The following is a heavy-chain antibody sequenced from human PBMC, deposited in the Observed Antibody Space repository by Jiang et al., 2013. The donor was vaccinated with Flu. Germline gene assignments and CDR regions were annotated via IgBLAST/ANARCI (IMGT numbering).Heavy chain of an antibody. Sequence: QTLSLTCAISGDSVSSNSAAWNWIRQSPSRGLEWLGRTYYRSKWYNDYAVSVKSRITINPDTSKNQFSLQLNSVTPEDTAVYYCARDRRGYYDSSGYYIDAFDIWGQGTMVTVSS. CDR3: ARDRRGYYDSSGYYIDAFDI. J-gene: IGHJ3*02. CDR1: GDSVSSNSAA. V-gene: IGHV6-1*01. D-gene: IGHD3-22*01. CDR2: TYYRSKWYN.